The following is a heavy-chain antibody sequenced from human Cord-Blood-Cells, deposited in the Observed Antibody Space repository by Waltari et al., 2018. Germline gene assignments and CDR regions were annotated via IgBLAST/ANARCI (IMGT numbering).Heavy chain of an antibody. CDR1: GCTLTELS. Sequence: QVKLVQSGAEGKKPGASVKVSCKVSGCTLTELSMHWVRRAPGKGLELMGGLESGEEETMNERKYEGSVNMTEATSTGTAYMELIRLRSEDTAVYYCATDRYDILTGYQYYCDYWGQGTLVTVSS. J-gene: IGHJ4*02. V-gene: IGHV1-24*01. CDR3: ATDRYDILTGYQYYCDY. CDR2: LESGEEET. D-gene: IGHD3-9*01.